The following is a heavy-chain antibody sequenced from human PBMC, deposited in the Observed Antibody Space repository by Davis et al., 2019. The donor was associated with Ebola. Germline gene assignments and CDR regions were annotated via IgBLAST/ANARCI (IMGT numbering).Heavy chain of an antibody. Sequence: PSETLSLTCAVYGGSLSGYYWSWIRQPPGKGLEWVGEMNHSGSTNYNPSLKSRVTISVDASKNQFSLKLSSVTAADTAVYYCARDPYYYDSSGYPYYYYYGMDVWGQGTTVTVSS. J-gene: IGHJ6*02. D-gene: IGHD3-22*01. CDR1: GGSLSGYY. CDR3: ARDPYYYDSSGYPYYYYYGMDV. CDR2: MNHSGST. V-gene: IGHV4-34*01.